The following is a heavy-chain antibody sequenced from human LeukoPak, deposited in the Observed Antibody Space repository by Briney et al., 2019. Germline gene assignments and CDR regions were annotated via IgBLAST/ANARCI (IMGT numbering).Heavy chain of an antibody. CDR1: GFTFISYE. D-gene: IGHD6-19*01. CDR3: ASKYSSGWYGMDY. J-gene: IGHJ4*02. CDR2: ISSSGSTI. V-gene: IGHV3-48*03. Sequence: GGSLILSCASSGFTFISYEMNWVRQAPGNGLEWVSYISSSGSTIYYADSVKGRFTISRDNAKNSLYLQMNSLRAEDTAVYYCASKYSSGWYGMDYWGQGTLVTVSS.